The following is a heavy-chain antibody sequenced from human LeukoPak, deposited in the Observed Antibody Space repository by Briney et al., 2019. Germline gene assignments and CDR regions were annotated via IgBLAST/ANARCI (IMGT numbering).Heavy chain of an antibody. D-gene: IGHD2-15*01. CDR3: ARHVGYCSGRSCYGVAFDI. J-gene: IGHJ3*02. Sequence: PSETLSLTCTVSGGSISSYYWSWLRQPPGKGLEWIEYIYYSGSTKYNPSLESRVTISVDTSKNQFSLKLSSVTAADTAVYYCARHVGYCSGRSCYGVAFDIWGQGTMVTVSS. V-gene: IGHV4-59*08. CDR2: IYYSGST. CDR1: GGSISSYY.